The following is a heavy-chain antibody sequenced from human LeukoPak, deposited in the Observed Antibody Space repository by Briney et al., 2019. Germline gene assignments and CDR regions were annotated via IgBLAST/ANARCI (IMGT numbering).Heavy chain of an antibody. CDR1: GYTFMGYY. CDR3: ARGAEFDY. J-gene: IGHJ4*02. V-gene: IGHV1-2*02. Sequence: ASVKVSYKASGYTFMGYYIHWVRQAPGQGLEWMGWINPNSGGTNYPQKFQGRVTMTRDTSISTAYMELSRLTSDDTAVYHCARGAEFDYWGQGTLVTVSS. CDR2: INPNSGGT.